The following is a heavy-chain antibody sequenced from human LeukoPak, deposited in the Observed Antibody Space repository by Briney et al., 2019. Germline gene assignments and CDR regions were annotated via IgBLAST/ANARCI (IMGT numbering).Heavy chain of an antibody. CDR3: ARHFGVVPAAIWFDP. CDR1: GGSFSGYY. CDR2: INHSGST. Sequence: SETLSLTCAVYGGSFSGYYWSWIRQPPGKGLEWIGEINHSGSTNYNPSLKSRVTISVDTSKNQFSLKLSSVTAADTAVYYCARHFGVVPAAIWFDPWGQGTLVTVSS. J-gene: IGHJ5*02. V-gene: IGHV4-34*01. D-gene: IGHD2-2*01.